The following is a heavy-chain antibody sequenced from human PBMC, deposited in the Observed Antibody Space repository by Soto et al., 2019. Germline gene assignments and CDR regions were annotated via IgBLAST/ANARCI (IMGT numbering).Heavy chain of an antibody. CDR1: GDTFNDYY. D-gene: IGHD5-12*01. V-gene: IGHV1-2*04. CDR2: INPNGGVT. Sequence: QVQLVQSGAEVKRPGASVTVSCRSSGDTFNDYYIHWVRQAPGQGLEWMGWINPNGGVTKYAQKFQGWVSMTRDTSLRTVYMQLIRLRSDDTAVYYCARESGGATATLDYYYFYMDVWGTGTTVTVSS. J-gene: IGHJ6*03. CDR3: ARESGGATATLDYYYFYMDV.